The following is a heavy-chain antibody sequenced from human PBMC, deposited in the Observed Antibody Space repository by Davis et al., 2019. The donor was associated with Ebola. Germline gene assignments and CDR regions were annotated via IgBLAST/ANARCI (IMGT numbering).Heavy chain of an antibody. V-gene: IGHV3-21*04. J-gene: IGHJ6*04. CDR1: GFTFSRYS. D-gene: IGHD3-10*01. Sequence: GGSLRLSCAASGFTFSRYSLNWVRQAPGKGLEWFSSTACGSFYIYYADSVKGRFTISRDNSKNSLYLQLNSLRAEDTAVYYCATRIGLLWSSFGMDVWGKGTTVTVSS. CDR3: ATRIGLLWSSFGMDV. CDR2: TACGSFYI.